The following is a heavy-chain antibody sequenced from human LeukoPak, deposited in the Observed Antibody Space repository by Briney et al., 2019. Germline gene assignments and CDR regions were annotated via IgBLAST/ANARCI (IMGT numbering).Heavy chain of an antibody. V-gene: IGHV4-61*02. CDR2: IYTSGST. J-gene: IGHJ4*02. CDR3: AREECSSTSCYPSDY. CDR1: GGSISSGGYY. Sequence: PSETLSLTCTVSGGSISSGGYYWSWIRQPAGKGLEWIGRIYTSGSTNYNPSLKSRVTISVDTSKNQFSLKLSSVTAADTAVYYCAREECSSTSCYPSDYWGQGTLVTVSS. D-gene: IGHD2-2*01.